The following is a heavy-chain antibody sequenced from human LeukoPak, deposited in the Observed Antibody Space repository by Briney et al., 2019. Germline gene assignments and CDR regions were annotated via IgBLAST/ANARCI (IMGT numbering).Heavy chain of an antibody. CDR3: AREGWVRGYSYAGSIERGYMDV. CDR1: GYTFTGYY. J-gene: IGHJ6*03. Sequence: GASVKVSCKASGYTFTGYYMHWVRQAPGQGLEWMGIINPSGGSTSYAQKFQGRVTMTRDMSTSTVYMELSSLRSEDTAVYYCAREGWVRGYSYAGSIERGYMDVWGKGTTVTVSS. CDR2: INPSGGST. D-gene: IGHD5-18*01. V-gene: IGHV1-46*01.